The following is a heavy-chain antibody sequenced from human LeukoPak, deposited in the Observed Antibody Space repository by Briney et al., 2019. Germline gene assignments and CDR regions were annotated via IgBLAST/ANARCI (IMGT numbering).Heavy chain of an antibody. CDR1: GFSFTNYW. CDR3: ARHGTSDDYYSYFDY. Sequence: GESLQISCKGSGFSFTNYWIGWVRQMPGKGQEWMGIIYPGDSDTRYSPSFQGQVTISADKSIGTAYLQWSSLKASDTAMYYCARHGTSDDYYSYFDYWGQGTLVTVSS. J-gene: IGHJ4*02. V-gene: IGHV5-51*01. D-gene: IGHD3-22*01. CDR2: IYPGDSDT.